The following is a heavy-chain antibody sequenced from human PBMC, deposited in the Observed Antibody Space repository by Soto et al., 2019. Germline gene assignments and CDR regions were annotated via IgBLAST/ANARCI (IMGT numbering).Heavy chain of an antibody. CDR1: GDSVSSNSAA. CDR3: ARDLYCSSTSCYAGEVRGMAV. CDR2: TYYRSKWYN. V-gene: IGHV6-1*01. D-gene: IGHD2-2*01. J-gene: IGHJ6*02. Sequence: PSQTLSLTCAISGDSVSSNSAAWNWIRRSPSRGLEWLGRTYYRSKWYNDYAVSVKGRITINPDTSKNQFSLQLNSVTPEDTAVYYCARDLYCSSTSCYAGEVRGMAVRGQGTTVTVSS.